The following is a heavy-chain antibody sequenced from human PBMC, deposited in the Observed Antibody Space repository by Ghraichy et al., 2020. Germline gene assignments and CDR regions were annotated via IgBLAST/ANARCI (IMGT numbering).Heavy chain of an antibody. CDR1: GFTLSNYW. CDR3: AREYCRGGRCFFGTGVSHFDN. D-gene: IGHD2-15*01. J-gene: IGHJ4*02. CDR2: IKSDGSST. V-gene: IGHV3-74*01. Sequence: GESLNISCAASGFTLSNYWMHWVRQVPGKGLVWVSRIKSDGSSTIYADSVKGRFTISRDNAKNTLYLQMNSLRVEDTAVYYCAREYCRGGRCFFGTGVSHFDNWGQGTLVTVSS.